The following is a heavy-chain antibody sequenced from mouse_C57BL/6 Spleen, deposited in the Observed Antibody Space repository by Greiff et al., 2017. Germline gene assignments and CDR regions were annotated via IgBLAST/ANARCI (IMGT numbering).Heavy chain of an antibody. D-gene: IGHD1-2*01. CDR1: GFTFSDYG. V-gene: IGHV5-17*01. J-gene: IGHJ4*01. Sequence: EVKLMESGGGLVKPGGSLKLSCAASGFTFSDYGMHWVRQAPEKGLEWVAYISSGSSTIYYADTVKGRFTISRDNAKNTLFLQMTSLRSEDTAMYYCARDYYGRHYAMDYWGQGTSVTVSS. CDR3: ARDYYGRHYAMDY. CDR2: ISSGSSTI.